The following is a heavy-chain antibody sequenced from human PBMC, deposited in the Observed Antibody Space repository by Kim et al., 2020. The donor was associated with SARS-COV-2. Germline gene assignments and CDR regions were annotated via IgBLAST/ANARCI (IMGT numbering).Heavy chain of an antibody. V-gene: IGHV3-33*06. CDR2: IWYDGSNK. CDR3: AKDLSTYSSGWYVPDY. J-gene: IGHJ4*02. Sequence: GGSLRLSCAASGFTFSSYGMHWVRQAPGKGLEWVAVIWYDGSNKYYADSVKGRFTISRDNSKNTLYLQMNSLRAEDTAVYYCAKDLSTYSSGWYVPDYWGQGTLVTVSS. D-gene: IGHD6-19*01. CDR1: GFTFSSYG.